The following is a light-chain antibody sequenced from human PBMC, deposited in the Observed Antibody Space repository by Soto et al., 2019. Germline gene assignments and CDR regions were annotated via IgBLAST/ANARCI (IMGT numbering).Light chain of an antibody. CDR3: SSYTSSSTYV. Sequence: QSALTQPASVSGSPGQSITIPCTGTSSGVGGYNYVSWYQQHPGKAPKLMIYDVSNRPSGVSNRFSGSKSGNTASLTISGLQAEDEADYYCSSYTSSSTYVFGTGTKLTVL. V-gene: IGLV2-14*01. CDR2: DVS. J-gene: IGLJ1*01. CDR1: SSGVGGYNY.